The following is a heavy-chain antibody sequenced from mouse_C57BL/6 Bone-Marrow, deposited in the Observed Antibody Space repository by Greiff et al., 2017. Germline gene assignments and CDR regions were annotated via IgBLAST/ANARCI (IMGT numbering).Heavy chain of an antibody. CDR2: IDPSDSYP. CDR3: YYDCFYYYAMDY. Sequence: QVQLQQPGAELVRPGTSVKLSCKASGYTFTSYWMHWVKQRPGQGLEWIGVIDPSDSYPNYTQKFKGKATLTVDTSSSTAYMQLSSLTSEDSAVYYCYYDCFYYYAMDYWGQGTSVTVSS. V-gene: IGHV1-59*01. D-gene: IGHD2-4*01. J-gene: IGHJ4*01. CDR1: GYTFTSYW.